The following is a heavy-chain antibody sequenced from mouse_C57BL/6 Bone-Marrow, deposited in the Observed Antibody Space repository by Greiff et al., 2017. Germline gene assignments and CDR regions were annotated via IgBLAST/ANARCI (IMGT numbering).Heavy chain of an antibody. CDR2: IYPGGGYT. J-gene: IGHJ3*01. CDR3: ARRYYGSSSWFAY. CDR1: GYTFTNYW. Sequence: VQLQQSGAELVRPGTSVKMSCKASGYTFTNYWIGWAKQRPGHGLEWIGDIYPGGGYTNYNEKFKGKATLTADKSSSTAYMQFSSLTSEDSAIYYCARRYYGSSSWFAYWGQGTLVTVSA. V-gene: IGHV1-63*01. D-gene: IGHD1-1*01.